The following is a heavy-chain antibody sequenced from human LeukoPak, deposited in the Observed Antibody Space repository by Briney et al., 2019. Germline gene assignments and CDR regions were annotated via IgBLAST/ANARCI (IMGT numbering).Heavy chain of an antibody. Sequence: SVKLSCKASGGTFSSYAISWVRQAPGQGLEWMGGIIPIFGTANYAQNVQGRVTITADESKSTPYLELSSLRSEDTAVYYCARGRRVTIVGGVTPFDYWGQGTMVTVSS. CDR2: IIPIFGTA. J-gene: IGHJ4*02. CDR1: GGTFSSYA. CDR3: ARGRRVTIVGGVTPFDY. D-gene: IGHD3-3*01. V-gene: IGHV1-69*13.